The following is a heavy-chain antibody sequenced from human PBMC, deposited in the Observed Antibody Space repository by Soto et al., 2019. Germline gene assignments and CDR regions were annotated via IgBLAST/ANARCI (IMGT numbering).Heavy chain of an antibody. CDR2: ISSSSSYI. D-gene: IGHD6-13*01. CDR1: GFTFSSYS. Sequence: SLRLSCAASGFTFSSYSMNWVRQAPGKGLEWVSSISSSSSYIYYADSVKGRFTISRDNAKNSLYLQMNSLRAEDTAVYYCARGDSSSWYLTLGMDVWGQGTTVTVSS. CDR3: ARGDSSSWYLTLGMDV. V-gene: IGHV3-21*01. J-gene: IGHJ6*02.